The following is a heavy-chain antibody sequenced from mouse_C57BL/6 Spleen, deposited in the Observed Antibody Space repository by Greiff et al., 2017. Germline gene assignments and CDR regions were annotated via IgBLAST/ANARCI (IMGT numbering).Heavy chain of an antibody. V-gene: IGHV5-12*01. CDR3: ARQRGMDY. CDR1: GFTFSDSY. Sequence: EVQLVESGGGLVQPGGSLKLSCEASGFTFSDSYMYWVRQTPEKRLEWVAYISNGGGSPYYPDTVQGRFTLSRDNAKNTLYMQMSRLKSEDTAMYYGARQRGMDYWGQGTSVTVSS. J-gene: IGHJ4*01. CDR2: ISNGGGSP.